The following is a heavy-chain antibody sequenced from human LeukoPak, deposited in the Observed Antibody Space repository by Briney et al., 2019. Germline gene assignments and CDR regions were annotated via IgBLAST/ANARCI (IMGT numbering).Heavy chain of an antibody. D-gene: IGHD6-13*01. J-gene: IGHJ4*02. V-gene: IGHV3-7*01. CDR3: ARDSEEEAAAGNSDFDY. CDR1: GFTFSSYW. Sequence: PGGSLRLSCAASGFTFSSYWMSWVRQAPGKGLEWVANIRQDGSEKYYVDSVKGRFTISRDNAKNSLYLQMNSLRAEDTAVYYCARDSEEEAAAGNSDFDYWGQGTLVTASS. CDR2: IRQDGSEK.